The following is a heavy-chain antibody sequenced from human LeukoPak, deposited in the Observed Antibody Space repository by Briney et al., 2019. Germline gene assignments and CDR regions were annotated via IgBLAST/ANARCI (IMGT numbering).Heavy chain of an antibody. CDR3: ARRYYYGSGRPTDFDY. V-gene: IGHV4-39*02. D-gene: IGHD3-10*01. J-gene: IGHJ4*02. Sequence: SETLSLTCTVSGDSISSSGYYWGWIRQPPGKGLEWIGNIFYSGSTYYNPSLKSRVTISVDTSKSHFSLKLSSVTAADTAVYYCARRYYYGSGRPTDFDYWGQGTLVTVSS. CDR2: IFYSGST. CDR1: GDSISSSGYY.